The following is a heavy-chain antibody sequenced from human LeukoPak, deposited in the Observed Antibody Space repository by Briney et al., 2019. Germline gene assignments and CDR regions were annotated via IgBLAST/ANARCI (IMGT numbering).Heavy chain of an antibody. CDR2: ISDSGGST. V-gene: IGHV3-23*01. J-gene: IGHJ4*02. CDR3: AKVYSRSAWYLFDH. CDR1: GFTFSNFA. D-gene: IGHD6-19*01. Sequence: PGGSLRLSCAASGFTFSNFAMSWVRQAPGKGLEWVSAISDSGGSTYYADSVRGRFTIYRDYFKNTLYLRMNSLRAEDTAVYYCAKVYSRSAWYLFDHWGQGTLVTVSS.